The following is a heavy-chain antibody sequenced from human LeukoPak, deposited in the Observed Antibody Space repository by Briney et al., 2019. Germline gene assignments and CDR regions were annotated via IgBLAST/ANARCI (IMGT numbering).Heavy chain of an antibody. CDR3: ARGLSRYCSSTSCYSGWFDP. J-gene: IGHJ5*02. V-gene: IGHV1-46*03. CDR1: GYTFTSYY. Sequence: ASVKVSCKASGYTFTSYYMHWVRQAPGQGLEWMGIINPSGGSTSYAQKFQGRVTMTRDTSTSTVYMELSSLRSEDTAVYYCARGLSRYCSSTSCYSGWFDPWGQGTLVTVSS. D-gene: IGHD2-2*01. CDR2: INPSGGST.